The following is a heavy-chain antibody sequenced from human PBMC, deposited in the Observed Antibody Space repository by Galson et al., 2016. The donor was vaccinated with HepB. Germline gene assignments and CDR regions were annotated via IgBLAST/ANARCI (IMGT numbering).Heavy chain of an antibody. J-gene: IGHJ4*02. CDR1: GGSVSSGSYY. CDR2: IYYSGNT. Sequence: SLTCTVSGGSVSSGSYYWSWIRQPPGKGLEWIGYIYYSGNTNYNPSLKSRVTISLDTSKNQFSLKLSSVTAADTAVYYCARDYYDSSGFDYWGQGTLVTVSS. CDR3: ARDYYDSSGFDY. V-gene: IGHV4-61*01. D-gene: IGHD3-22*01.